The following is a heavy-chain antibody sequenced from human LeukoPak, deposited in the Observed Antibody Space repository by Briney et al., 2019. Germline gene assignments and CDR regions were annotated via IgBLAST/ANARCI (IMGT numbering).Heavy chain of an antibody. CDR2: IKQDGSKK. CDR1: GFTFSGFW. V-gene: IGHV3-7*01. Sequence: GGSLRLSFAASGFTFSGFWMSWVRQSPGKGLEWVANIKQDGSKKEYVDSVKGRFTISRDNAKNSLYLQMDSLRADDTAMYYCAREGWGGFDYWGQGTLVTVSS. J-gene: IGHJ4*02. D-gene: IGHD3-16*01. CDR3: AREGWGGFDY.